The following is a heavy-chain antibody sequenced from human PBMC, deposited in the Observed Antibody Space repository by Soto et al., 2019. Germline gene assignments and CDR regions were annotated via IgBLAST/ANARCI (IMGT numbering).Heavy chain of an antibody. D-gene: IGHD2-2*01. V-gene: IGHV3-30*18. J-gene: IGHJ6*02. CDR1: GFTFSSYG. CDR2: ISYDGSNK. CDR3: AKARMMLGYCSSTSCSGVEHYGMDV. Sequence: GGSLRLSCAASGFTFSSYGMHWVRQAPGKGLEWVAVISYDGSNKYYADSVKGRFTISRDNSKNTLYLQMNSLRAEDTAVYYCAKARMMLGYCSSTSCSGVEHYGMDVWGQGTTVTVSS.